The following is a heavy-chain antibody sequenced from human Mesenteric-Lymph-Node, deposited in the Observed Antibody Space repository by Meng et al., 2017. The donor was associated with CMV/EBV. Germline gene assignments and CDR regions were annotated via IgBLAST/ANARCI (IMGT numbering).Heavy chain of an antibody. CDR3: ARDKVAGGYCSTTTCPQIFTY. CDR2: ISVHNGNT. V-gene: IGHV1-18*01. J-gene: IGHJ4*02. CDR1: YG. D-gene: IGHD2-2*01. Sequence: YGMSWVRQDPGQGLEWMGWISVHNGNTNYAQKFQGRVSMTADTSTNTAYMELRSLRSDDTAVYYCARDKVAGGYCSTTTCPQIFTYWGQGTLVTVSS.